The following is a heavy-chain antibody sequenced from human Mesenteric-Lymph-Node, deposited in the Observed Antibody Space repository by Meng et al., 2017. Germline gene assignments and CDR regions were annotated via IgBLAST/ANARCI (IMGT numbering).Heavy chain of an antibody. V-gene: IGHV4-30-4*01. CDR2: IYYSGGT. Sequence: VPRPGSGPGLVNPSQTLSLTCTVSGGAVSSGNNYWIGLRQPPGKGLEWIGYIYYSGGTYYNPSLESRVTMSVDTSKNQFSLNLNSVTAADTAVYYCAATTGYNSGRQEDFVYWGQGTLVTVSS. D-gene: IGHD3-10*01. CDR3: AATTGYNSGRQEDFVY. J-gene: IGHJ4*02. CDR1: GGAVSSGNNY.